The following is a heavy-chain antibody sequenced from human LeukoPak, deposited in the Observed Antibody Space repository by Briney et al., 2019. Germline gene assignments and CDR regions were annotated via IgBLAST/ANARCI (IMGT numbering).Heavy chain of an antibody. CDR1: EFIFDDFA. CDR2: ISWNSGSI. V-gene: IGHV3-9*01. Sequence: GGSLRLSCTVSEFIFDDFAMHWVRQAPGKGLEWVSGISWNSGSIAYADSVKGRFTISRDNAKNSLYLQMNSLRAEDTAFYYCAKGPSYTSGWSAEYFQHWGQGTLVTVSS. CDR3: AKGPSYTSGWSAEYFQH. J-gene: IGHJ1*01. D-gene: IGHD6-19*01.